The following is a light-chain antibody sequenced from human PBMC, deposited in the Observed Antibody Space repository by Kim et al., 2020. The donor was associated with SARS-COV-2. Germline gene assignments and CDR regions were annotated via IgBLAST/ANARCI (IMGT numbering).Light chain of an antibody. CDR3: QAWDSSTLV. V-gene: IGLV3-1*01. CDR2: QDS. Sequence: SYELTQPPSVSVSPGQTASITCSGDKLGDKYAFWYQQKPGHSPVLVIYQDSKRPSGIPERFSGSNSGNTATLTISGTQAMDEADYCCQAWDSSTLVFGG. CDR1: KLGDKY. J-gene: IGLJ2*01.